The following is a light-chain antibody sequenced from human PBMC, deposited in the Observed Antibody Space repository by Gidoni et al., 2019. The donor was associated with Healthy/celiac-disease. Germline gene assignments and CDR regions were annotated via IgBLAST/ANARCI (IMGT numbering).Light chain of an antibody. CDR1: QSVSSY. CDR2: DAS. V-gene: IGKV3-11*01. J-gene: IGKJ5*01. CDR3: QQRSNWRIT. Sequence: EIVLTQSPATLSLSPGERATLSCRASQSVSSYLAWYQQKPGQAPRLLIYDASNRATGIPARFSGSGSGTDFTLTISSLGPEDFAVYYCQQRSNWRITFXQXTRLEIK.